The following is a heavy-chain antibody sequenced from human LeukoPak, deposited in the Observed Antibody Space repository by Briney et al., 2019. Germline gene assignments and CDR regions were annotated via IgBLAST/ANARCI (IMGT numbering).Heavy chain of an antibody. Sequence: PSETLSLTCSVSVSSISSYYWRWIGQPPGKGLEWIGDIYDSGSTKYNASLKSRVTISIDTSKNQFSLKLSYVTAADTAVYYCARHPRDSSGYYPFDYWGQGTLVTVSS. CDR3: ARHPRDSSGYYPFDY. V-gene: IGHV4-59*08. J-gene: IGHJ4*02. D-gene: IGHD3-22*01. CDR1: VSSISSYY. CDR2: IYDSGST.